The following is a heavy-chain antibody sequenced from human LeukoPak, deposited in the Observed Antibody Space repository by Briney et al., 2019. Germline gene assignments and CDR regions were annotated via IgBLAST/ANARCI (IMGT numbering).Heavy chain of an antibody. D-gene: IGHD4-17*01. CDR2: IDPRGSYT. CDR3: ARLYKLTTLDY. J-gene: IGHJ4*02. CDR1: GYSFTNYW. Sequence: GESLKISCKGSGYSFTNYWITWVRQMPGKGLEWVGRIDPRGSYTSYSPSFQGHVTISADKSISTAYLQWTSLKASDTAMYYCARLYKLTTLDYWGQGTQVTVSS. V-gene: IGHV5-10-1*01.